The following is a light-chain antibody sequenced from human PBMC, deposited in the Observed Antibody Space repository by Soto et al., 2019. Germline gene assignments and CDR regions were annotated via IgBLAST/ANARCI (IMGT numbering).Light chain of an antibody. CDR3: YQYGTTPPFT. J-gene: IGKJ2*01. CDR1: QSVSSTY. Sequence: IVLTQSPCTLSLSPGERATLSCRASQSVSSTYIAWYQQNPGQAPRLLVYGASSRATSIPDMFSGSGSGTDFTLNISRLEPEDFAVYFCYQYGTTPPFTSGQGTKVDIK. V-gene: IGKV3-20*01. CDR2: GAS.